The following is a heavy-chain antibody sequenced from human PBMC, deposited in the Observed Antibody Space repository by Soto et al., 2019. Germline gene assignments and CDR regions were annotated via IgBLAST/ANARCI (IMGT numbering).Heavy chain of an antibody. D-gene: IGHD3-16*01. Sequence: EVQMVESGGGLVQPGGSLRLSCEASGFTVSSNDMSWVSQAPGKGLEWVSVIYSGASTYYADSVKGRFTISRHNSKNTLYLQMNSLRAEDMAVYYCARVGRDVHDAFDIWGQGTMVTVSS. CDR2: IYSGAST. CDR1: GFTVSSND. CDR3: ARVGRDVHDAFDI. V-gene: IGHV3-53*04. J-gene: IGHJ3*02.